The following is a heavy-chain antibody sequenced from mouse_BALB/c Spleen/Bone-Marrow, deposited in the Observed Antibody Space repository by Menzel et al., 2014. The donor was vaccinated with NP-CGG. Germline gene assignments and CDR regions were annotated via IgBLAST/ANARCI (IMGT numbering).Heavy chain of an antibody. CDR2: ISPGDGVI. CDR1: GYTFTDHA. V-gene: IGHV1S53*02. Sequence: QVQLQQSDAELVKPGASVKISCKASGYTFTDHAIHWVKRKPERGLEWIGYISPGDGVIKYNEKFKGKAILTADKSSSTAYMQLNSLTSEDSAVYFCKRSLGRFAYWGQGTLVTVSA. D-gene: IGHD4-1*01. CDR3: KRSLGRFAY. J-gene: IGHJ3*01.